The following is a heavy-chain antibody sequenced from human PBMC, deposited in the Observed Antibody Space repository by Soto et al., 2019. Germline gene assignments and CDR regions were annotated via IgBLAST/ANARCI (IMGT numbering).Heavy chain of an antibody. CDR2: ISAYNGNT. D-gene: IGHD2-15*01. J-gene: IGHJ5*02. CDR1: GYTFTSYG. V-gene: IGHV1-18*01. Sequence: QVQLVQSGAEVKKPGASVKVSCKAFGYTFTSYGISWVRQAPGQGLEWMGWISAYNGNTNYAQKLQGRVTMTTDTSTSTAYMELRSLRSDDTAVYYCARLYCSGGSCQDWFDPWGQGTLVTVSS. CDR3: ARLYCSGGSCQDWFDP.